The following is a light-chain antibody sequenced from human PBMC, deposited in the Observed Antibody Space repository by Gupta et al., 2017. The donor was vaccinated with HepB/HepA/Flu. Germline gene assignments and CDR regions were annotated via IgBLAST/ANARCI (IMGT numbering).Light chain of an antibody. CDR1: QSVSNNY. CDR2: GAT. CDR3: QQYGSSLTWT. J-gene: IGKJ1*01. V-gene: IGKV3-20*01. Sequence: EIVLTQSPGTLSLSPGERATLSCRTSQSVSNNYLGWYQQKPGQAPRLLIYGATSRATGLPDRFSGSGSGTDFTLTISRLEPEDFAVYYCQQYGSSLTWTFGQVTKVEIK.